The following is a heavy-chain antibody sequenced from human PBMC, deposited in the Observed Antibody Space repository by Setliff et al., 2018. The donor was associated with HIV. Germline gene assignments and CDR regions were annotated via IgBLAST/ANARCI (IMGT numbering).Heavy chain of an antibody. D-gene: IGHD3-3*01. CDR1: GCSISSYY. CDR3: ESEKKAWSVSDSFSEY. Sequence: SETLSLTCTVSGCSISSYYWCWVRQPPGKGLEWIGYVHYSGSTRYNPSLKSRVTSSVDTSKKKFSLKLTYMTATDTAVYYWESEKKAWSVSDSFSEYWGQGVTVTVSA. V-gene: IGHV4-59*01. CDR2: VHYSGST. J-gene: IGHJ4*02.